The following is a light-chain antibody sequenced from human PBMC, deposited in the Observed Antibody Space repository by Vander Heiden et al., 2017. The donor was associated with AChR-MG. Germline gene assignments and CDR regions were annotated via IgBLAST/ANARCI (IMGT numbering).Light chain of an antibody. J-gene: IGKJ2*01. Sequence: EIGMTQFPATLSVSPGEGATLPCRASQSVGSQLLWYQQKPGQAPRLVIYGVSTRATGIPARFSGSGSGTEFTLTISSLQSEDFAVYYCQQYTDWPYTFGQETKLEVK. CDR1: QSVGSQ. V-gene: IGKV3-15*01. CDR3: QQYTDWPYT. CDR2: GVS.